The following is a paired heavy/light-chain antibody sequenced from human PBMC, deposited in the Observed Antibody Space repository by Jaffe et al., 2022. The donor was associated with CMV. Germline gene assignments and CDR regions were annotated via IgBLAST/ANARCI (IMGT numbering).Heavy chain of an antibody. CDR3: ARDEEMATYGSSFDY. CDR1: GFAFSSYN. CDR2: ISSSGTFI. Sequence: EVQLVESGGGLVKPGGSLRLSCAASGFAFSSYNMNWVRQAPGKGLEWVSSISSSGTFIDYADSLRGRFTISRDNTKKLLYLQMNSLRAEDSAVYYCARDEEMATYGSSFDYWGQGTLVTVSS. D-gene: IGHD5-12*01. V-gene: IGHV3-21*01. J-gene: IGHJ4*02.
Light chain of an antibody. CDR1: TGHSSYA. J-gene: IGLJ3*02. CDR2: VNSDGSH. Sequence: QLVLTQLPSASASLGASVTLTCTLSTGHSSYAIAWHQQQPEKGPRYLMKVNSDGSHNKGDGIPDRFSGSSSGAERYLTISSLQSEDEADYYCQTWGTGNRVFGGGTKLTVL. CDR3: QTWGTGNRV. V-gene: IGLV4-69*01.